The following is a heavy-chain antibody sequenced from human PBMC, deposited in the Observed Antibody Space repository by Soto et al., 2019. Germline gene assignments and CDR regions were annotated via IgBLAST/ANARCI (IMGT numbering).Heavy chain of an antibody. CDR2: ISSRSDFI. CDR1: GFTFSSYS. CDR3: ARDWRTAIT. V-gene: IGHV3-21*01. J-gene: IGHJ5*02. Sequence: TGGSLRLSCAASGFTFSSYSMNWVRQAPGKGLEWVSSISSRSDFIYYAGSVKGRFTISRDNAKNSLYLQMNSLRAEDTAVYYCARDWRTAITWGQGTLVTVSS. D-gene: IGHD5-18*01.